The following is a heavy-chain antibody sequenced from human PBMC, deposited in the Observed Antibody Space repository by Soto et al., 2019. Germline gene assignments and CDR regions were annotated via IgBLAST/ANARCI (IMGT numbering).Heavy chain of an antibody. CDR3: AGRSIFGVGYYAMDV. CDR2: INQDGSEK. CDR1: GFTFSTYW. Sequence: GGSLRLSCAASGFTFSTYWMDWVRQTPGKGLEWVANINQDGSEKNYVDSVKGRFTIYRDNAENSLYLQMNSLRVGDTAVYYCAGRSIFGVGYYAMDVWGQGTTVTVSS. J-gene: IGHJ6*02. D-gene: IGHD3-3*01. V-gene: IGHV3-7*01.